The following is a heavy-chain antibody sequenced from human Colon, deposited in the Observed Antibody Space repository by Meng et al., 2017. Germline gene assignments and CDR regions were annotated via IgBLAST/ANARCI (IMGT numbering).Heavy chain of an antibody. J-gene: IGHJ4*02. D-gene: IGHD1-26*01. CDR1: GYTVSNYE. CDR2: MNPDSGKT. V-gene: IGHV1-8*02. CDR3: ARGGAPPYYFDY. Sequence: QVQLVQSGAEVKKPGASVRVSCETSGYTVSNYEVNWVRQASGHGLEWMGWMNPDSGKTGYAHKFQGRVTLTRDTSTGTAYMELTSLTPDDTAVYYCARGGAPPYYFDYWGQGTLVTVSS.